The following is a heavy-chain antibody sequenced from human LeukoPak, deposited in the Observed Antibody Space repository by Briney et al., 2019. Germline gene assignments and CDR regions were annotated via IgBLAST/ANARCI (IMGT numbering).Heavy chain of an antibody. CDR2: IYYSGST. D-gene: IGHD6-13*01. CDR1: GASISSSSYY. CDR3: ARVMAAAAGIGVIDY. V-gene: IGHV4-39*07. Sequence: PSETLTLTCTVSGASISSSSYYWGWIRQPPGKGLEWFGNIYYSGSTYYNPSLKSRVTISVDTSKNQFSLKLTSVTAADTAVYYCARVMAAAAGIGVIDYWGQGTLVTVSS. J-gene: IGHJ4*02.